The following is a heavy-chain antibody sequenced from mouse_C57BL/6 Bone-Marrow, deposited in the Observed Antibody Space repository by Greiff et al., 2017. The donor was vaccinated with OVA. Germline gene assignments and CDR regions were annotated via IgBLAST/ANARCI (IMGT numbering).Heavy chain of an antibody. J-gene: IGHJ3*01. CDR1: GYTFTSSG. V-gene: IGHV1-81*01. CDR2: IEPRSGNS. D-gene: IGHD1-1*01. CDR3: APLDGSLFAD. Sequence: QVQLQQSGAELARPGASVQLSCKASGYTFTSSGISWVKQRTGQGLEGSGEIEPRSGNSDYKEKFKGKAKLTADKSSSTAYMELRSLTSEDAAVYFCAPLDGSLFADWGQGTLVTVSA.